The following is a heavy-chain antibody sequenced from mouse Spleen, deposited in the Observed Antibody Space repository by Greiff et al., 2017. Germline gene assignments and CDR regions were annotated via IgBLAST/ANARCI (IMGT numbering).Heavy chain of an antibody. CDR1: GFTFSDYG. Sequence: VQLKESGGGLVKPGGSLKLSCAASGFTFSDYGMHWVRQAPEKGLEWVAYISSGSSTIYYADTVKGRFTISRDNAKNTLFLQMTSLRSEDTAMYYCARPGYRYDLYYFDYWGQGTTLTVSS. V-gene: IGHV5-17*01. CDR3: ARPGYRYDLYYFDY. D-gene: IGHD2-14*01. J-gene: IGHJ2*01. CDR2: ISSGSSTI.